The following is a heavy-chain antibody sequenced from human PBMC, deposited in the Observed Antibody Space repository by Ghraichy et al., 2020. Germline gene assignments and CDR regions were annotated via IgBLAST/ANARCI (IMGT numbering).Heavy chain of an antibody. CDR1: GFTFSSFD. D-gene: IGHD7-27*01. Sequence: GGTLRLSCAASGFTFSSFDMSWVRQAPGQGLEWVSSVSGGGDTTYYADSVKGRFTISRDNSGNTLYLQMNSLRAEDTAIYYCAKENWVGWGQGTLVTVSS. CDR2: VSGGGDTT. V-gene: IGHV3-23*01. J-gene: IGHJ4*02. CDR3: AKENWVG.